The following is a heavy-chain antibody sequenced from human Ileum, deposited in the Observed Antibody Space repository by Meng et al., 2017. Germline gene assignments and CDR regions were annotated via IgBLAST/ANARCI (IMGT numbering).Heavy chain of an antibody. V-gene: IGHV4-4*02. D-gene: IGHD2-21*01. J-gene: IGHJ4*02. CDR3: VRNEGYSLGD. CDR1: GDSISSRDW. CDR2: ISQESGRT. Sequence: QLQEPGPGLVKPSGTLSLTCAVSGDSISSRDWWSWVRQPPGKGLEWIGEISQESGRTNYNPSLKSRVTISLDKSKNQFSLNLNSVTAADTAVYYCVRNEGYSLGDWGQGTLVTVSS.